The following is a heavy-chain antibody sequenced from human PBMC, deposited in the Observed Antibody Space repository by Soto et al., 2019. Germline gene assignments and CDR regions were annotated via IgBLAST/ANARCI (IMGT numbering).Heavy chain of an antibody. V-gene: IGHV3-30-3*02. CDR3: AKRAWGYFYFDY. CDR1: GFTVSAYT. D-gene: IGHD1-26*01. Sequence: GSLRLSCAASGFTVSAYTMHWVRQAPGKGLEWVAVISSDGNHKYYTDSVKGRFTISRDTSTNTLYLQMNSLRAEDTAVYYCAKRAWGYFYFDYWGQGTLVTVSS. CDR2: ISSDGNHK. J-gene: IGHJ4*02.